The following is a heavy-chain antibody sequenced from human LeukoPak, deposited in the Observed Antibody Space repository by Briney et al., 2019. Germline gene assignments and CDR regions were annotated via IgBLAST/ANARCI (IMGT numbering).Heavy chain of an antibody. V-gene: IGHV3-7*01. J-gene: IGHJ3*02. CDR1: GFTFSSYW. CDR2: IKQDGSEK. D-gene: IGHD6-19*01. Sequence: GGSLRLSCAASGFTFSSYWMSWVRQAPGKGLEWVANIKQDGSEKYYVDSVKGRFTISRDNAKNSLYLQMNSLRAEDTAVYYCARVRHLAVAGTGAFDIWGQGTMVTVSS. CDR3: ARVRHLAVAGTGAFDI.